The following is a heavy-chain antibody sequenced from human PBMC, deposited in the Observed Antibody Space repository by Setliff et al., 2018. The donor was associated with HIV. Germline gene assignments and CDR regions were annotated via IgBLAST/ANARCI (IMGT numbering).Heavy chain of an antibody. J-gene: IGHJ6*03. Sequence: SETLSLTCTVSGESISGSSYSWGWIRQPPGKGPEWIGSITYSGSARYNPSLKSRVAMSVDTSTNQFSLDLTSVTAADTAVYFCAGEIAPAARLPNVGGPPPPGYYHYMDVWGKGTTVTVSS. CDR2: ITYSGSA. V-gene: IGHV4-39*07. D-gene: IGHD2-8*01. CDR3: AGEIAPAARLPNVGGPPPPGYYHYMDV. CDR1: GESISGSSYS.